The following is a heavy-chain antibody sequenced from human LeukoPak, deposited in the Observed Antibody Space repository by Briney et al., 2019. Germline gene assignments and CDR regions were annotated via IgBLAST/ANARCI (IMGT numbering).Heavy chain of an antibody. CDR3: ARGRPEGALQWLRGNYFDY. D-gene: IGHD6-19*01. CDR1: GGSFSGYY. V-gene: IGHV4-34*01. CDR2: INHSGST. J-gene: IGHJ4*02. Sequence: PSETLSLTCAVYGGSFSGYYWSWIRQPPGKGLEWIGEINHSGSTNYNPSLKSRVTISVDTSKNQFSLKLSSVTAADTAVYYCARGRPEGALQWLRGNYFDYWGQGTLVTVSS.